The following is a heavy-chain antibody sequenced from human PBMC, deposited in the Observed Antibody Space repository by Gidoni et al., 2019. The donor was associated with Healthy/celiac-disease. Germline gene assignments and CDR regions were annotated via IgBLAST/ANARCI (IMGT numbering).Heavy chain of an antibody. Sequence: EVQLVESGGGLVQPGGSLRLSCAASGFTFSSDSMNWVRQAPGKGLEWVSYISSSSSTIYYADSVKGRFTISRDNAKNSLYLQMNSLRAEDTAVYYCAREQAVAGFDYWGQGTLVTVSS. CDR1: GFTFSSDS. V-gene: IGHV3-48*01. CDR2: ISSSSSTI. CDR3: AREQAVAGFDY. D-gene: IGHD6-19*01. J-gene: IGHJ4*02.